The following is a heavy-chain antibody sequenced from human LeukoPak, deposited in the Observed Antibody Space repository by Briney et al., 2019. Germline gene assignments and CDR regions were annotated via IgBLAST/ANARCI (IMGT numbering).Heavy chain of an antibody. CDR3: AVSWIGEDWFDR. V-gene: IGHV3-74*01. Sequence: PGGSLRLSCAASGFTFSSYWMHWVRQAPGKGLVWVSRINSDGSSTNYADSVKGRFTISRDNAKNTLYLQMNSLRAEDTAVYYCAVSWIGEDWFDRWGQGTLVTVPS. J-gene: IGHJ5*02. CDR2: INSDGSST. CDR1: GFTFSSYW. D-gene: IGHD3-10*01.